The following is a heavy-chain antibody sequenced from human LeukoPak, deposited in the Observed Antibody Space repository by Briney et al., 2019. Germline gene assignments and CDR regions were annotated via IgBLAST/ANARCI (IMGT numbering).Heavy chain of an antibody. V-gene: IGHV1-58*02. D-gene: IGHD1-26*01. J-gene: IGHJ4*02. CDR1: GFTFTSSA. Sequence: SVKVSCKASGFTFTSSAMQWVRQARGQRLEWIGWIVVGSGNTNYAQKFQERVTITRDMSTSTAYMGLSSLRSEDTAVYYCAALHIVGATRDFDYWGQGTLVTVSS. CDR3: AALHIVGATRDFDY. CDR2: IVVGSGNT.